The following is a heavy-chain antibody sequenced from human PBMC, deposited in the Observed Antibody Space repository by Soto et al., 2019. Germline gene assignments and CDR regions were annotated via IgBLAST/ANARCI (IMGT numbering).Heavy chain of an antibody. CDR3: ARGSDFTAFDI. V-gene: IGHV3-64*01. Sequence: VQLVESGGGLVQPGGSLRLSCAASGFTFSSYAMHWVRQAPGKGLEYVSAISSNGGSTYYANSVKGRFTISRDNSKNTLYLQMGSLRAEDMAVYYCARGSDFTAFDIWGQGTMVTVSS. D-gene: IGHD3-10*01. CDR1: GFTFSSYA. J-gene: IGHJ3*02. CDR2: ISSNGGST.